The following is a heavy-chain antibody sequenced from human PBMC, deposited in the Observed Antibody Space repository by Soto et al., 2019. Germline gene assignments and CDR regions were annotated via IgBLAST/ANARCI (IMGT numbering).Heavy chain of an antibody. CDR1: GFTFSGSA. V-gene: IGHV3-73*01. CDR2: IRSKANSYAT. Sequence: VQLVESGGGLVQPGGSLKLSCAASGFTFSGSAMHWVRQASGKGLEWVGRIRSKANSYATAYAASVKGRFTISRDDSKNTAYLQMNSLKTEDTAVYYCTRRKDSLYYYYYYMDVWGKGTTVTVSS. J-gene: IGHJ6*03. CDR3: TRRKDSLYYYYYYMDV.